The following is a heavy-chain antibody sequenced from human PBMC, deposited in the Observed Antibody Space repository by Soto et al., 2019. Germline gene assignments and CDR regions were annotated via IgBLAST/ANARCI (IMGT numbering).Heavy chain of an antibody. CDR2: IYYSGMT. Sequence: SETLSLTCTVSGGSITSTNHYWGWIRQPPGKGLEWIGDIYYSGMTRYNPSLKSRVTMSVDTSKNQFSLKLNSVTAADTAVYYCARHGYYYDSTGYYYFVWVRGTLVTVSS. V-gene: IGHV4-39*01. J-gene: IGHJ4*02. D-gene: IGHD3-22*01. CDR3: ARHGYYYDSTGYYYFV. CDR1: GGSITSTNHY.